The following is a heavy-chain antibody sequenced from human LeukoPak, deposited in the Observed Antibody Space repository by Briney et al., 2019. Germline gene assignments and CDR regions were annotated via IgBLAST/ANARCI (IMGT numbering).Heavy chain of an antibody. CDR2: ISGSGGST. CDR3: AKAHYDSSGYYYCSFDY. Sequence: GGSLRLSCAASGFTFSSYAMSWVPQAPGKGLEWVSAISGSGGSTYYADSVKGRFTISRDNSKNTLYLQMNSLRAEDTAVYYCAKAHYDSSGYYYCSFDYWGQGTLVTVSS. V-gene: IGHV3-23*01. J-gene: IGHJ4*02. CDR1: GFTFSSYA. D-gene: IGHD3-22*01.